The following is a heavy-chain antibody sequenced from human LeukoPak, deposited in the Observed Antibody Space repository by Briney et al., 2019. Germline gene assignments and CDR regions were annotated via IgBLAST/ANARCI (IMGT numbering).Heavy chain of an antibody. D-gene: IGHD6-13*01. CDR1: GFTFSSYA. J-gene: IGHJ4*02. Sequence: GGSLRLSCAAYGFTFSSYAMSWVRQAPGKGLEWVSAISGSGGSRYYADSVKGRFTISRDNSKNTLYLQMNSLRAEGTDVYYCAKFGNGRIAAAGFDYWGQGTLVTVSS. CDR2: ISGSGGSR. CDR3: AKFGNGRIAAAGFDY. V-gene: IGHV3-23*01.